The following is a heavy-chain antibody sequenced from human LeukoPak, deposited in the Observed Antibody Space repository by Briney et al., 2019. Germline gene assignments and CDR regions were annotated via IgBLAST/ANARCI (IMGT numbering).Heavy chain of an antibody. D-gene: IGHD1-26*01. CDR2: MNPDNGAT. V-gene: IGHV1-2*02. Sequence: ASVKVSCKASGYMFTDYYIHWVRRAPGQGLEWMGWMNPDNGATNYAQKFQGRVTMTRDTSISTAYMELSSLRSDDTAVYYCARVVVGALLAFDIWGQGTMVTVSS. J-gene: IGHJ3*02. CDR3: ARVVVGALLAFDI. CDR1: GYMFTDYY.